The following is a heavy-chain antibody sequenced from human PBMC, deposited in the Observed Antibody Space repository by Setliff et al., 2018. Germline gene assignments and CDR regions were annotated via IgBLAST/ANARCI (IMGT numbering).Heavy chain of an antibody. J-gene: IGHJ1*01. CDR3: ALSSSWFKDFQH. Sequence: SETLSLTCAVYGGSFSGHHWCWIRQPPWKGLEWIGDINYSGSTNYNPSLKSRVTISEDMSKNQFSLKVSSVTAADTAIYYCALSSSWFKDFQHWGQGTLVTVSS. D-gene: IGHD6-13*01. V-gene: IGHV4-34*01. CDR2: INYSGST. CDR1: GGSFSGHH.